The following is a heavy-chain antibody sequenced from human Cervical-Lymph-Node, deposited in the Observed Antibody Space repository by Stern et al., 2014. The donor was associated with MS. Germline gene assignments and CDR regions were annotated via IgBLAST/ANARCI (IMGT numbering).Heavy chain of an antibody. CDR2: INPSGDGT. D-gene: IGHD1-1*01. CDR1: GYTFTSYY. J-gene: IGHJ4*02. Sequence: QVQLVQSGAEVTKPGASVKVSCKASGYTFTSYYMHWVRQAPGQGLEWMGIINPSGDGTTYAQKFQGRLTMTRDTSTSTVYMELSSLRSEDPAVYYCTRPLAGTTLLFYYWGQGTLVTVSS. V-gene: IGHV1-46*03. CDR3: TRPLAGTTLLFYY.